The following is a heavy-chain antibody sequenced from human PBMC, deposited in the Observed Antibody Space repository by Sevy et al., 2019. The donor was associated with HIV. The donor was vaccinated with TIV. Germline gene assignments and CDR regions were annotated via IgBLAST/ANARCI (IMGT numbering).Heavy chain of an antibody. CDR3: ARDFMMEYYMDV. D-gene: IGHD3-16*01. CDR1: GFTFSSYA. CDR2: ISYDGSNK. Sequence: GGSLRLSCAASGFTFSSYAMHWVRQAPGKGLEWVAVISYDGSNKYYADSVKGRFTISRDNSKNTLYLQMNSVRAEDTAVYYCARDFMMEYYMDVWGKGTTVTVSS. V-gene: IGHV3-30-3*01. J-gene: IGHJ6*03.